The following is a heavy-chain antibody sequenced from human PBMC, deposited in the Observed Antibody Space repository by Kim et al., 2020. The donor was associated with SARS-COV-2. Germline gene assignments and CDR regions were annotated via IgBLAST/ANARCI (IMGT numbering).Heavy chain of an antibody. CDR3: ARQKYDESFDY. Sequence: SETLSLTCTVSGGSISSSSYYWGWIRQPPGKGLEWIGSIYYSGSTYYNPSLKSRVTISVDTSKNQFSLKLSSVTAADTAVYYCARQKYDESFDYWGQGTLVTVSS. CDR1: GGSISSSSYY. D-gene: IGHD2-8*01. V-gene: IGHV4-39*01. J-gene: IGHJ4*02. CDR2: IYYSGST.